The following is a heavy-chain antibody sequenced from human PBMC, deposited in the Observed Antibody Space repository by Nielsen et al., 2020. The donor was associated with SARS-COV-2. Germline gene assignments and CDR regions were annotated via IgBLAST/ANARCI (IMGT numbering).Heavy chain of an antibody. CDR2: ISYDGSNK. J-gene: IGHJ4*02. CDR3: ARDLPLWFGESTSLDY. Sequence: GESLKISCAASGFTFSSYAMHWVRQAPGKGLEWVAVISYDGSNKYYADSVKGRFTISRDNSKNTLYLQMNSLRAEDTAVYYCARDLPLWFGESTSLDYWGQGTLVTVSS. V-gene: IGHV3-30-3*01. CDR1: GFTFSSYA. D-gene: IGHD3-10*01.